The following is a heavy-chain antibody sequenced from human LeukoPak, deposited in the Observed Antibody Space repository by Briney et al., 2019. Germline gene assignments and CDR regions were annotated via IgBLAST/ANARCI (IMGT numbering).Heavy chain of an antibody. CDR3: ARHVVAAAGTEPFDY. CDR1: GYSFTNYW. V-gene: IGHV5-51*01. J-gene: IGHJ4*02. CDR2: IYPGDSDT. D-gene: IGHD6-13*01. Sequence: GKSLKISCKGSGYSFTNYWIGWVRQMPGKGLEWMGIIYPGDSDTRYNPSFQGQVTISADKSINAAYLQWSSLKASDTAMYYCARHVVAAAGTEPFDYWGQGTLVTVSS.